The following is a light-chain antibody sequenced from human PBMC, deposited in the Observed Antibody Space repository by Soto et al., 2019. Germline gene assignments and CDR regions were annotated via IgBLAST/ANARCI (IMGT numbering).Light chain of an antibody. CDR3: QHYGT. J-gene: IGKJ3*01. CDR2: GAS. V-gene: IGKV3-20*01. CDR1: KSAPSSK. Sequence: ETVLTQSPGTLSFSPGERVTLSCRTSKSAPSSKLAWYKQKPDQAPRLLIYGASSRATGIPDSLSGSGSGTDFTLTVSRLEPEDYSVYFCQHYGTFGPGTKVDLK.